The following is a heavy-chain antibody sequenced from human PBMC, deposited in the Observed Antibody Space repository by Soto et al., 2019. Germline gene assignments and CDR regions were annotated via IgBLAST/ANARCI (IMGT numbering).Heavy chain of an antibody. CDR1: GFSFSTFG. J-gene: IGHJ4*02. V-gene: IGHV3-30*18. D-gene: IGHD3-10*01. Sequence: QVQLVESGGGVVQPGRSLRLSCAASGFSFSTFGVHWVRQVPGKGLEWVAVISDDGDDNRYARFAKGRFIISRDNSKNTLYLQMNSLRVEDTAVYFCAKGRGGPMDYRLDYWGQGVLVTVSS. CDR2: ISDDGDDN. CDR3: AKGRGGPMDYRLDY.